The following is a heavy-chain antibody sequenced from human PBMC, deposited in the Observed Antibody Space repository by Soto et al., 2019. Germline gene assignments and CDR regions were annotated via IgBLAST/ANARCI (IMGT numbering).Heavy chain of an antibody. D-gene: IGHD5-12*01. CDR2: MKQDGSEK. CDR3: ARALRGYGGYAFDY. V-gene: IGHV3-7*01. Sequence: EVQLVASGGGLVQPGGSLRLSCAASGFTFNTYWMTWVRQTPGKGLEWVANMKQDGSEKYYVHSVKGRFTISRDNAKNSLYLQMNSLRAEDTAVYYCARALRGYGGYAFDYWGQGTLVTVSS. J-gene: IGHJ4*02. CDR1: GFTFNTYW.